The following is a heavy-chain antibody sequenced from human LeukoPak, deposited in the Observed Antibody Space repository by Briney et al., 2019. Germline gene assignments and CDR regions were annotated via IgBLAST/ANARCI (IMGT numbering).Heavy chain of an antibody. CDR1: GGSISTYS. Sequence: PSETLSLTCTVSGGSISTYSWGWIRQPPGKGLEWIANIHYGGSTDYNPSLRSRVTITADTSRNQFSLRLSSVTAADTGVYYCVKGGVTRDYCFDYWGQGTLVTVSS. J-gene: IGHJ4*02. CDR3: VKGGVTRDYCFDY. CDR2: IHYGGST. V-gene: IGHV4-59*01. D-gene: IGHD3-10*01.